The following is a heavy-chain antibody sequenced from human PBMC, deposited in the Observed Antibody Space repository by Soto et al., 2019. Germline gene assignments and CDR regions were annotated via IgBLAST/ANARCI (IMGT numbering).Heavy chain of an antibody. CDR2: IFYSGST. D-gene: IGHD5-18*01. J-gene: IGHJ5*02. Sequence: SETLSLPFTLSGSSLTHYDWSWIRQPPGRGLEWIGHIFYSGSTNYNPALKSRVTISVDTSKSQFSLKLSSVTAADTAVYYCAKDSGYNYGYFRWFDPWGQGTLVTVS. V-gene: IGHV4-59*01. CDR1: GSSLTHYD. CDR3: AKDSGYNYGYFRWFDP.